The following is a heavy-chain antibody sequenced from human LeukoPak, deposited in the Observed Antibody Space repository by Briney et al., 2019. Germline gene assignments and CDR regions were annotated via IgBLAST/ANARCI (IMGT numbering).Heavy chain of an antibody. CDR2: ISSSGTTI. D-gene: IGHD6-6*01. CDR1: GFTLSFYS. V-gene: IGHV3-48*04. J-gene: IGHJ4*02. Sequence: GGSLRLSCVASGFTLSFYSMNWVRQAPGKGLEWVSYISSSGTTIYYADSVKGRFTISRDNAKNSLYLQMNSLRAEDTAVYYCARGAARGGYWGQGTLVTVSS. CDR3: ARGAARGGY.